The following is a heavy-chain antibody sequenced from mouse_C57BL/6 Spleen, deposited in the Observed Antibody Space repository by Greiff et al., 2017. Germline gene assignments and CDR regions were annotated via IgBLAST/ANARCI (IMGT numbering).Heavy chain of an antibody. J-gene: IGHJ1*03. CDR1: GFTFSDYG. CDR3: ARPYYYGSSGYFDV. D-gene: IGHD1-1*01. Sequence: EVNVVESGGGLVKPGGSLKLSCAASGFTFSDYGMHWVRQAPEKGLEWVAYISSGSSTIYYADTVKGRFTISRDNAKNTLFLQMTSLRSEDTAMYYCARPYYYGSSGYFDVWGTGTTVTVSS. CDR2: ISSGSSTI. V-gene: IGHV5-17*01.